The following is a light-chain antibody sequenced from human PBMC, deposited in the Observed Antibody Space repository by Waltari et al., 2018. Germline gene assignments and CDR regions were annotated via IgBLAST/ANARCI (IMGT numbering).Light chain of an antibody. J-gene: IGKJ1*01. CDR2: GAS. CDR3: QHYVRLPAT. CDR1: QSVSRA. V-gene: IGKV3-20*01. Sequence: EIVLTQSPGSLSSSPGERVTLSCRASQSVSRALAWYQQKPGQAPRLLIFGASNRATGIPDRFRGSGSETDFSLTISRLEPEDVAVYYCQHYVRLPATFGRGTKVEIK.